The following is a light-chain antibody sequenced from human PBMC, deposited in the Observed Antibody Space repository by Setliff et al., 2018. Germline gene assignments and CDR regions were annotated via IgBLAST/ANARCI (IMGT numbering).Light chain of an antibody. Sequence: QSVLAQPASVSGSPGQSITISCTGTSSDVGSYNLVSWYQHHPGKAPKFMIYEVTKRPSGVSDRFSGSKSGNTASLTISGLQAEDEAVYYCCSYAGNKTYVFGTGTKVTVL. V-gene: IGLV2-23*02. CDR1: SSDVGSYNL. CDR2: EVT. CDR3: CSYAGNKTYV. J-gene: IGLJ1*01.